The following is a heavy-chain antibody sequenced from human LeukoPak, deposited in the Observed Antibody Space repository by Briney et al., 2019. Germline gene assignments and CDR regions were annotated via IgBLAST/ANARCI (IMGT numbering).Heavy chain of an antibody. CDR2: ITNTGDDT. D-gene: IGHD1-1*01. J-gene: IGHJ4*02. CDR1: GFTFNNYA. Sequence: GPLRLSCAASGFTFNNYAMSWIRQAPGKGLDWVSAITNTGDDTYHADSVKGRFTISRDNSRNTLYLQMNRLKGDDTAIYYCVKGSTTSRPYYFDSWGQGTLITVSS. V-gene: IGHV3-23*01. CDR3: VKGSTTSRPYYFDS.